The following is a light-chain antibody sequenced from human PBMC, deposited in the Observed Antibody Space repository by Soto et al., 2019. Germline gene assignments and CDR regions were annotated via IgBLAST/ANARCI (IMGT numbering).Light chain of an antibody. CDR3: QQYGIAPRT. Sequence: THWACAVSFSPGDRATLSCRASQGFXSSYLAGYQQKPGQAPTLRXYGASSRATGSPDRLSGSGSGTAFTPTISRLEPEDCDRYYCQQYGIAPRTVGQGAKVDIK. CDR1: QGFXSSY. CDR2: GAS. J-gene: IGKJ1*01. V-gene: IGKV3-20*01.